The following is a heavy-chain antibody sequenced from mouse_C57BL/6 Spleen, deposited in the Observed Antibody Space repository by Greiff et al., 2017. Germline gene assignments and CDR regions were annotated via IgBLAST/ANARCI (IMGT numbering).Heavy chain of an antibody. Sequence: QVQLQQPGAELVKPGASVKLSCKASGYTFTSYWMQWVKQRPGQGLEWIGEIDPSDSYTNYNQKFKGKATLTVDTSSSTAYMQLSSLTSEDSAVYDCAKIGGTGAADDWGQGTTLTVSS. CDR3: AKIGGTGAADD. CDR2: IDPSDSYT. D-gene: IGHD4-1*01. J-gene: IGHJ2*01. V-gene: IGHV1-50*01. CDR1: GYTFTSYW.